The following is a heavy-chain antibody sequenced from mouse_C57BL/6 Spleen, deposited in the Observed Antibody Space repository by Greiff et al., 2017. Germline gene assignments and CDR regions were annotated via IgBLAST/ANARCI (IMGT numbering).Heavy chain of an antibody. CDR3: TLYYYGSDWYFDV. D-gene: IGHD1-1*01. V-gene: IGHV14-1*01. CDR2: IDPEDGDT. CDR1: GFNIKDYY. J-gene: IGHJ1*03. Sequence: EVQLQQSGAELVRPGASVKLSCTASGFNIKDYYMHWVKQRPEQGLEWIGRIDPEDGDTEYAPKFQGKATMTADTSSNTAYLQLSSLTSEDTAVYYFTLYYYGSDWYFDVWGTGTTVTVSS.